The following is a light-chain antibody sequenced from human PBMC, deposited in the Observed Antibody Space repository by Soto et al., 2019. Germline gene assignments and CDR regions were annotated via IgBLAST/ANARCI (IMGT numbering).Light chain of an antibody. CDR2: GTS. CDR1: QSVSSY. V-gene: IGKV3-11*01. CDR3: QQRSNWPT. Sequence: EIVLTQSPATLALSPGERATLSCRASQSVSSYLAWYQQKPGRAPRLLLYGTSTRATVTPAMFSGSGSGTDFTLTISSLEPEDFAVYYCQQRSNWPTFGQGTKLEI. J-gene: IGKJ2*01.